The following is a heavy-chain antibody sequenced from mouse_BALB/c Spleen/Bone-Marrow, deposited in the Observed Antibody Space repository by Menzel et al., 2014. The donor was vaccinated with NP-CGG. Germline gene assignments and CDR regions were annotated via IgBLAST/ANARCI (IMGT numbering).Heavy chain of an antibody. CDR3: ARGRRTLYFDY. Sequence: EVQLVESGGGLVQPGGSRKLSCAASGFTFSSFGMHWVRQAPEKGLERVAYISSGSSTIYYADTVKGRFTISRDNPKNTMFLQMTSLRSEATAMYYCARGRRTLYFDYWGQGTTLTVSS. CDR2: ISSGSSTI. V-gene: IGHV5-17*02. CDR1: GFTFSSFG. D-gene: IGHD3-3*01. J-gene: IGHJ2*01.